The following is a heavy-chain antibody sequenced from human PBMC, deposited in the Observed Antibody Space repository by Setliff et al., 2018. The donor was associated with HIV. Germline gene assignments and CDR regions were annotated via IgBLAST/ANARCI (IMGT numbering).Heavy chain of an antibody. CDR2: ISSISSYI. D-gene: IGHD6-19*01. V-gene: IGHV3-21*04. J-gene: IGHJ3*02. CDR3: AREMDEYSSGCDYNGGNAFDI. CDR1: GFTFSTYS. Sequence: GGSLRLSCAASGFTFSTYSMNWVRQAQGKGLEWVSSISSISSYIYYADSVKGRFTISRDNAKKSLYLQMNRLRAEDTALYHCAREMDEYSSGCDYNGGNAFDIWGQGTMVTVSS.